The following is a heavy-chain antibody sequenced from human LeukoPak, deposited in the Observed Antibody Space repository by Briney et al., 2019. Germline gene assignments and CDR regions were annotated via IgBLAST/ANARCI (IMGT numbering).Heavy chain of an antibody. CDR3: ARVLPSYYYDSSGYLFDY. V-gene: IGHV1-69*13. CDR1: GGTFSSYA. CDR2: IIPIFGTA. J-gene: IGHJ4*02. D-gene: IGHD3-22*01. Sequence: SVKVSCKASGGTFSSYAISWVRQAPGQGLEWMGGIIPIFGTANYAQKFQGRVTITADESTSTAYTELSSLRSEDTAVYYCARVLPSYYYDSSGYLFDYWGQGTLVTVSS.